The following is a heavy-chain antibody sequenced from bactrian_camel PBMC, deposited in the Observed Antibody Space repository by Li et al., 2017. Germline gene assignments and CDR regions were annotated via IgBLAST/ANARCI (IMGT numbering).Heavy chain of an antibody. D-gene: IGHD2*01. J-gene: IGHJ4*01. CDR3: AAGSRQSSVPPGPLDGRLMLHAPPNPLYNY. CDR2: IDGEGDTT. Sequence: DVQLVESGGDSVQTGGSLRLSCVVSGYTRRPYKMGWFRQAPGKEREAVAAIDGEGDTTYADSVKGRFTISQDNGKNTAYLQMTSLKPEDTATYYCAAGSRQSSVPPGPLDGRLMLHAPPNPLYNYWGQGTQVTVS. CDR1: GYTRRPYK. V-gene: IGHV3S40*01.